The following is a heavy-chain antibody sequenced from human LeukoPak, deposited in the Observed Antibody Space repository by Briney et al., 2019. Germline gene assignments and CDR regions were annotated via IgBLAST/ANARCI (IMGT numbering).Heavy chain of an antibody. CDR2: IKQDGSEK. V-gene: IGHV3-7*05. CDR3: ARRGTSSSWAHFDY. D-gene: IGHD6-13*01. Sequence: GESLRLSCSASGFTFSDHNMDWVRQAPGKGLECVAKIKQDGSEKYYVDSVKGRFTISRDNAKNSLYLQVNSLGAEDTAVYYCARRGTSSSWAHFDYWGQGTLVTVSS. J-gene: IGHJ4*02. CDR1: GFTFSDHN.